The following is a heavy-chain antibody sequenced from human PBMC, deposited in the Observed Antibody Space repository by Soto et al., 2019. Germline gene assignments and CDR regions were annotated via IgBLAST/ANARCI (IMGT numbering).Heavy chain of an antibody. CDR3: ARVLITTGPLYYFDY. D-gene: IGHD3-22*01. CDR1: GGSISSYY. Sequence: SETLSLTCTVSGGSISSYYWSWIRQPPGKGLEWIGYIYYSGSTNYNPSLKSRVTISVDTSKNQFSLKLSSVTAADTAVYYCARVLITTGPLYYFDYWGQGTLVTVSS. J-gene: IGHJ4*02. V-gene: IGHV4-59*01. CDR2: IYYSGST.